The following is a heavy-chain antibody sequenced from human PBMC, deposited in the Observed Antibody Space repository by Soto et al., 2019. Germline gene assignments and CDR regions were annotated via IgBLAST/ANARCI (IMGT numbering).Heavy chain of an antibody. V-gene: IGHV3-49*03. J-gene: IGHJ4*02. CDR1: GFNFGDYA. CDR3: ARRKYLDY. CDR2: IRSNTYGGTT. D-gene: IGHD6-6*01. Sequence: PGGSLRLSCTTSGFNFGDYAMSWFRQAPGKGLEWIGYIRSNTYGGTTEYAASVKGRFTISRDDSKRVAHLQMNSLETEDTAVYFCARRKYLDYWGQGTLVTVSS.